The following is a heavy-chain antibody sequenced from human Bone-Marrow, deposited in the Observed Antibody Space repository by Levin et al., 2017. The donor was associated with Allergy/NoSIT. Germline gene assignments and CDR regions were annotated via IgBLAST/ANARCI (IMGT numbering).Heavy chain of an antibody. V-gene: IGHV3-74*01. CDR2: INSDGSST. J-gene: IGHJ4*02. D-gene: IGHD5-18*01. CDR3: ARDEGTWIQLWLVGSLDY. Sequence: GESLKISCAASGFTFSSYWMHWVRQAPGKGLVWVSRINSDGSSTSYADSVKGRFTISRDNAKNTLYLQMNSLRAEDTAVYYCARDEGTWIQLWLVGSLDYWGQGTLVTVSS. CDR1: GFTFSSYW.